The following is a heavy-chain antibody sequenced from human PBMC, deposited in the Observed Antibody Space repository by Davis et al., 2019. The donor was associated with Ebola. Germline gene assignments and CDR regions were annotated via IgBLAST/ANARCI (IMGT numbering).Heavy chain of an antibody. CDR1: GYTFTYRY. CDR2: ITPYNGNT. V-gene: IGHV1-45*02. Sequence: SVKVSCKASGYTFTYRYLHWVRQAPGHALEWLGWITPYNGNTKYAQKFQDRFTMTRDNSLTIYMELSSLRSDDTAMYYCARSPLYGDDDVFDMWGQGTMVTVSS. J-gene: IGHJ3*02. CDR3: ARSPLYGDDDVFDM. D-gene: IGHD2-21*01.